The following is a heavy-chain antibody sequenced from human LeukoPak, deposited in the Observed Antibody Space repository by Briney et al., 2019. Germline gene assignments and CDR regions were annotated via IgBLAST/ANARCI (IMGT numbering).Heavy chain of an antibody. CDR3: AREVLAKNYGMDV. Sequence: ASVKVSCKASGYTFTGYFMHWVRQAPGQGLEWMGWINPNSGGTSYAQKFQGRVTMTRDTSISTAYMELSSLRSDDTAVYYCAREVLAKNYGMDVWGQGTTVTVSS. J-gene: IGHJ6*02. CDR1: GYTFTGYF. CDR2: INPNSGGT. V-gene: IGHV1-2*02. D-gene: IGHD2-8*02.